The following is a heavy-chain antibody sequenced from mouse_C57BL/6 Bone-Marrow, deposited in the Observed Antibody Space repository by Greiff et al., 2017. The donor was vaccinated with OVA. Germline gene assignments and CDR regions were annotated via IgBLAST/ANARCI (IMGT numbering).Heavy chain of an antibody. D-gene: IGHD5-5*01. CDR1: GYTFTSYG. J-gene: IGHJ2*01. Sequence: VQLQESGAELARPGASVKLSCKASGYTFTSYGISWVKQRTGQGLEWIGEIYPRSGNTYYNEKFKGKATLTADKSSSTAYMELRSLTSEDSAVYFCARKRGLPPLDFDYWGQGTTLTVSS. CDR2: IYPRSGNT. V-gene: IGHV1-81*01. CDR3: ARKRGLPPLDFDY.